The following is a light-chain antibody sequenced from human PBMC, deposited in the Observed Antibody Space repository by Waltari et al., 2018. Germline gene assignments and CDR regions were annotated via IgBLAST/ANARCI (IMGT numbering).Light chain of an antibody. CDR3: QTGGNGTWV. V-gene: IGLV4-69*01. CDR1: SGHSSNI. Sequence: QLLLTQSPSASASLGASVKLTCTLSSGHSSNIIAWLQQQPEKGPRYLMKVNSDGSHSKGDEIPDRFSGSSSGAERYLTISTVQSEDEADYYCQTGGNGTWVFGGGTKLTVL. CDR2: VNSDGSH. J-gene: IGLJ3*02.